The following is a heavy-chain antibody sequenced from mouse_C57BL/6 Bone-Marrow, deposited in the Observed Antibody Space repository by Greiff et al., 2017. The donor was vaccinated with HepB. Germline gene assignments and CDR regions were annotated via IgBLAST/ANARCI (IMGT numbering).Heavy chain of an antibody. CDR2: INYDGSST. J-gene: IGHJ2*01. V-gene: IGHV5-16*01. Sequence: EVQVVESEGGLVQPGSSMKLSCTASGFTFSDYYMAWVRQVPEKGLEWVANINYDGSSTYYLDSLKSRFIISRDNAKNILYLQMSSLKSEDTATYYGARGDYGSSYPYFDYWGQGTTLTVSS. D-gene: IGHD1-1*01. CDR1: GFTFSDYY. CDR3: ARGDYGSSYPYFDY.